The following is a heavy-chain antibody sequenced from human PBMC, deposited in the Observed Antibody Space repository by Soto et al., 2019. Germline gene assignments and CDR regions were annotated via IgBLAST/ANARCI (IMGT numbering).Heavy chain of an antibody. CDR1: GFTVSSNY. V-gene: IGHV3-66*01. Sequence: GGSLRLSCAASGFTVSSNYISWVRQAPGKGLEWVSVIYSGGGTYYADSVKGRFTISRDNSKNTLYLQMNSLRAEDTAVYYCASVTTVGAFDIWGQGTMVTVSS. CDR2: IYSGGGT. CDR3: ASVTTVGAFDI. D-gene: IGHD4-17*01. J-gene: IGHJ3*02.